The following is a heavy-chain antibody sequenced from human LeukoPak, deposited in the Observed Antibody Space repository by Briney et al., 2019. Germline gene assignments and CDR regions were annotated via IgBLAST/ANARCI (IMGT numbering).Heavy chain of an antibody. V-gene: IGHV4-34*01. J-gene: IGHJ4*02. Sequence: SETLSLTCAVSGVSSDDYYWSWVRQTPGKGLEWLGEINHSGYTNDSPSLKSRVTLSIDTSRKQFSLNLKSVTVADAGIYYCTRMTTGHDYWGQGTLVTVSS. D-gene: IGHD4-17*01. CDR3: TRMTTGHDY. CDR2: INHSGYT. CDR1: GVSSDDYY.